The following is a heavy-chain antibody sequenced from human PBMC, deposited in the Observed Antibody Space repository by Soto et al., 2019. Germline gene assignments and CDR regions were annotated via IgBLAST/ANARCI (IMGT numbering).Heavy chain of an antibody. CDR1: GFTFSSYA. J-gene: IGHJ4*02. D-gene: IGHD2-15*01. CDR3: AKDFVCGSCSCQFDY. V-gene: IGHV3-23*01. CDR2: ISDSGGNT. Sequence: EVQLLESGGGSVQPGGSLRLSCAASGFTFSSYAMSWVRQTPGKGLEWVSGISDSGGNTYYADSVKGRFAISRDNSKKRLQRKRKSQTAEDKAVYYFAKDFVCGSCSCQFDYWGQGALVTVFS.